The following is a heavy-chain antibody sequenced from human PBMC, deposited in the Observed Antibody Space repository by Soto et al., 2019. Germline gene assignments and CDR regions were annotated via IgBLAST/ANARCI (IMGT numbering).Heavy chain of an antibody. Sequence: PSETLSLTCTVSGGTISSYYLSGILQPPGKGLEWIGYIYYSGSTNYNPSLKSRVTISVDTSKNQFSLKLSSVTAADTAVYYCAAGRYYDSFDPWGQGTLVTVSS. V-gene: IGHV4-59*08. CDR3: AAGRYYDSFDP. J-gene: IGHJ5*02. D-gene: IGHD3-3*01. CDR2: IYYSGST. CDR1: GGTISSYY.